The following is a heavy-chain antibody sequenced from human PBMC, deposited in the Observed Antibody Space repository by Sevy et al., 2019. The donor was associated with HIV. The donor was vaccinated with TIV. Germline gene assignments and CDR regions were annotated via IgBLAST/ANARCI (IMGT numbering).Heavy chain of an antibody. Sequence: SGTLSLTCTVSGDSISSGDSFWSWIRQPAGRGLEWIGRIYASGRTMYNPSLKSRLTLSVDTSKNQFSLELTSVTAADTAVYYCARDGIKGDYYYAMDVWGQGTPVTVSS. V-gene: IGHV4-61*02. CDR2: IYASGRT. J-gene: IGHJ6*02. D-gene: IGHD1-26*01. CDR1: GDSISSGDSF. CDR3: ARDGIKGDYYYAMDV.